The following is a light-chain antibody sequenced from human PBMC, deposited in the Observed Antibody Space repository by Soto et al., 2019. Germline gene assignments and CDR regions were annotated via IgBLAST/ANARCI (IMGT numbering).Light chain of an antibody. J-gene: IGKJ2*01. CDR1: QTISDY. V-gene: IGKV1-39*01. CDR2: TAS. Sequence: DIQMTQSPSSLSASVGDRVTITCRASQTISDYLNWYQQKPGTAPKLLIFTASSLQSGVPSRFSGSGSETEFTLTISSLQPEDFATYYCQQSFVSPHTFGQGTKLEIK. CDR3: QQSFVSPHT.